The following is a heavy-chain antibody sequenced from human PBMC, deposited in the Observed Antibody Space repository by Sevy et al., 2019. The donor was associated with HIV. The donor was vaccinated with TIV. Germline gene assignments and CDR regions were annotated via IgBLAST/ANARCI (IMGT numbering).Heavy chain of an antibody. CDR1: GFSVSRNH. CDR3: AGRLSSASYFDF. CDR2: IYSDGTT. Sequence: GGSLRLSCAASGFSVSRNHINWVRQAPGKGQEWISVIYSDGTTQYADSVNGRFTSASGTSNNTVYLQVSRLRADDTAVYYCAGRLSSASYFDFWGQGTLVTVSS. V-gene: IGHV3-53*01. D-gene: IGHD6-19*01. J-gene: IGHJ4*02.